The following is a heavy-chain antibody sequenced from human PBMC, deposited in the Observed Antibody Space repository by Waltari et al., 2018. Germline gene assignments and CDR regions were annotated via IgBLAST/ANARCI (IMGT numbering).Heavy chain of an antibody. CDR1: GFMFSSHG. CDR2: IWYDGSAT. J-gene: IGHJ6*02. Sequence: QVQVVESGGGVVQPGTSLRLSCETSGFMFSSHGMHWVRQAPGWGRQAPGRGVEWVGVIWYDGSATFYADSVSGRFTISRDNAKNTLYLQMNTLTAEDAGMYYCARDRSFWSGYHAMDVWGQGTSVTVSS. V-gene: IGHV3-33*01. CDR3: ARDRSFWSGYHAMDV. D-gene: IGHD3-3*01.